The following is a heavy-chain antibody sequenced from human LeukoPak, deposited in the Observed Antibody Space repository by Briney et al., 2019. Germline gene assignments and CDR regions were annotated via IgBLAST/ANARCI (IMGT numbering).Heavy chain of an antibody. Sequence: SETLSLTCTVSGVSVSSSNYFWAWIRQPPGKGLEWFGSFSLTGRAHYNPSLKSRVTISVETSKNLFSLKLSSVTAADTAVYYCARLRSCSSSGCAHRRNYSDYYLDVWGKGTTVTISS. D-gene: IGHD2-2*01. CDR3: ARLRSCSSSGCAHRRNYSDYYLDV. CDR2: FSLTGRA. J-gene: IGHJ6*03. V-gene: IGHV4-39*02. CDR1: GVSVSSSNYF.